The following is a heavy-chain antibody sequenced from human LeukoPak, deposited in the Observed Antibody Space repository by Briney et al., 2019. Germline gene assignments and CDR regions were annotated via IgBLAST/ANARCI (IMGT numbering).Heavy chain of an antibody. CDR3: ARVYYSRFDP. J-gene: IGHJ5*02. Sequence: KPSETLSLXCSVSGGSISSYYWTWIRQPAGKGLEWIGHIYTTGTTNYNPSVKSRVTMSTDTSKNQFSLRLTSVTAADTAVYCCARVYYSRFDPWGQGTLVTVSS. V-gene: IGHV4-4*07. CDR2: IYTTGTT. D-gene: IGHD3-10*01. CDR1: GGSISSYY.